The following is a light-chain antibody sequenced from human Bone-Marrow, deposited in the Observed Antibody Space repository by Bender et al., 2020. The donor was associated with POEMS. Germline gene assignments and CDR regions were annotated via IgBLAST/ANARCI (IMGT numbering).Light chain of an antibody. CDR1: NNDVVNYNL. Sequence: QSALTQPASVSGSPGQAISISCTGTNNDVVNYNLVSWYQQHPGKVPKLIIFEGNKRPSGVSNRFSGSKSGNTASLTVSGLQAEDEADYYCSSYSSSTTLYVFGTGTKVTVL. CDR2: EGN. CDR3: SSYSSSTTLYV. V-gene: IGLV2-14*02. J-gene: IGLJ1*01.